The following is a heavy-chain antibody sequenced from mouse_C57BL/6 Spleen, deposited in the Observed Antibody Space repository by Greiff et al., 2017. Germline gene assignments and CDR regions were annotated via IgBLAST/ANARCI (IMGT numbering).Heavy chain of an antibody. J-gene: IGHJ2*01. V-gene: IGHV1-15*01. CDR1: GYTFTDYE. Sequence: VQLQQSGAELVRPGASVTLSCKASGYTFTDYEMHWVKQTPVHGLEWIGAIDPETGGTAYNQKFKGKAILTADKSSSTAYMELRSLTSEDSAVYYCTREDYSNPHFDYWGQGTTRSVSS. D-gene: IGHD2-5*01. CDR2: IDPETGGT. CDR3: TREDYSNPHFDY.